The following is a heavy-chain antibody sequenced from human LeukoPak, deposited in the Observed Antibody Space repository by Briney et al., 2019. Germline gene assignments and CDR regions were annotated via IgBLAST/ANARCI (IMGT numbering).Heavy chain of an antibody. V-gene: IGHV3-7*01. Sequence: PGGSLRLSCAASGFTFSSYWMSWVRQAPGKGLEWAANIKQDGSEKYYVDSVKGRFTISRDNAKNSLYLQMNSLRAEDTAVYYCARDEVAGTDYFDYWGQGTLVTVSS. CDR2: IKQDGSEK. D-gene: IGHD6-19*01. J-gene: IGHJ4*02. CDR1: GFTFSSYW. CDR3: ARDEVAGTDYFDY.